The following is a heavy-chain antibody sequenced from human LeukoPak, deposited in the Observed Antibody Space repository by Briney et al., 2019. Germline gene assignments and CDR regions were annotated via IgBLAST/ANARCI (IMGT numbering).Heavy chain of an antibody. CDR1: GYTFTGYY. CDR2: INPKRCGT. Sequence: GSVKVSCMASGYTFTGYYMHWVRQAPGQGLEWVGWINPKRCGTNYAKKFQGRVTMTRDTSISTAYMELSRLRSDDTAVYYCARVRRVLLWFGELSPPDYWGQGTLVTVSS. V-gene: IGHV1-2*02. D-gene: IGHD3-10*01. J-gene: IGHJ4*02. CDR3: ARVRRVLLWFGELSPPDY.